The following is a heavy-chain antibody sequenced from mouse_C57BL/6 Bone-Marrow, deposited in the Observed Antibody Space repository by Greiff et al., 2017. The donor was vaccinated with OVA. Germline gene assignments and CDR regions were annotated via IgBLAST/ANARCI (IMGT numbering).Heavy chain of an antibody. CDR2: INPNNGGT. CDR1: GYTFTDYY. Sequence: VQLKQSGPELVKPGASVKISCKASGYTFTDYYMNWVKQSHGKSLEWIGDINPNNGGTSYNQKFKGKATLTVDKSSSTAYMELRSLTSEDSAVYYCALTGPYYFDYWGQGTTLTVSS. D-gene: IGHD4-1*01. V-gene: IGHV1-26*01. CDR3: ALTGPYYFDY. J-gene: IGHJ2*01.